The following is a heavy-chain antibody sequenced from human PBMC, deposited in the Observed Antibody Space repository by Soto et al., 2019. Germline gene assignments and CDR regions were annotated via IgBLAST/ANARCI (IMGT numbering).Heavy chain of an antibody. CDR3: AGGPRTQLVFIDY. Sequence: SVKVSCKASGYTFTNYHIHWVRQAPGQGLEWMGGIIPIFGTANYAQKFQGRVTITADESTSTAYMELSSLRSEDTAVYYCAGGPRTQLVFIDYWGQGTLVTVSS. CDR2: IIPIFGTA. CDR1: GYTFTNYH. D-gene: IGHD6-6*01. V-gene: IGHV1-69*13. J-gene: IGHJ4*02.